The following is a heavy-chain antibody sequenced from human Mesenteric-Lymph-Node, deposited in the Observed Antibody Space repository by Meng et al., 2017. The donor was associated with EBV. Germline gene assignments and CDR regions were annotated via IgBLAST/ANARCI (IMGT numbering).Heavy chain of an antibody. Sequence: QVQLQESGPGLVQPSQTLSLTCAVYGGFFSGYYWSWIRQSPGKGLEWIGEINHSGSTNYNPSLKSRVTISVDTSKNQFSLKLTSVTAADTAVYYCAREARSSGYHPGIGPWGQGTLVTVSS. CDR1: GGFFSGYY. CDR2: INHSGST. CDR3: AREARSSGYHPGIGP. J-gene: IGHJ5*02. D-gene: IGHD3-22*01. V-gene: IGHV4-34*09.